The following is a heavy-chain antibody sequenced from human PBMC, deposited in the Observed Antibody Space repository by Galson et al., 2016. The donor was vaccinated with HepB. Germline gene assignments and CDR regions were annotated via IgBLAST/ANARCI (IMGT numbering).Heavy chain of an antibody. V-gene: IGHV4-61*01. J-gene: IGHJ4*02. CDR3: ARERGSYLG. D-gene: IGHD1-26*01. CDR1: GGSVNSDSYY. CDR2: IYYSGST. Sequence: TLSLTCTVSGGSVNSDSYYWSWVRQSPGKGLEWIGYIYYSGSTNYSPSLKSRVTISLDTSKNQFSLRLRSVTAADTAIYYCARERGSYLGCGQGTLVTVSS.